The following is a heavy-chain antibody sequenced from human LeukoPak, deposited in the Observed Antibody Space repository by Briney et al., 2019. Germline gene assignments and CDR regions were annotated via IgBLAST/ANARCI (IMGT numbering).Heavy chain of an antibody. J-gene: IGHJ4*02. CDR2: IYLDGRA. CDR3: ARDAETSLAN. Sequence: GGSLRLSCAASGFAVSSKYMNWVRQAPGKGLEWVAVIYLDGRADYADSVKGRFTISSDNSKNTVYLQMNSLKDEDTAVYYCARDAETSLANWGQGTLVTVSP. CDR1: GFAVSSKY. V-gene: IGHV3-66*01. D-gene: IGHD5-24*01.